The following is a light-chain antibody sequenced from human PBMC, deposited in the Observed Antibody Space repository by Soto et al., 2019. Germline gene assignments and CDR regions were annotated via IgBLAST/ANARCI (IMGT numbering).Light chain of an antibody. CDR1: QSVSSN. Sequence: EIVMTQSPATLSVSPGERATLSCRASQSVSSNLAWYQQKPGQAPRLLIYGASTRATGIPARFSGSGSGTHFTLTITSLQAEDAALYYCQQYYSSPPTFGQGTKVDIK. J-gene: IGKJ1*01. V-gene: IGKV3-15*01. CDR2: GAS. CDR3: QQYYSSPPT.